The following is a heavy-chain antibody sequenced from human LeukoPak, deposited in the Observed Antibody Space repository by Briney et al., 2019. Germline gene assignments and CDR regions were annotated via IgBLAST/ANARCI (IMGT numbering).Heavy chain of an antibody. CDR3: ASGSSLWFGESYFDY. V-gene: IGHV4-38-2*01. Sequence: SETLSLTCAVSGYSISSGYYWGWIRQPPGKGLEWIGSIYHSGSTYYNPSLKSRVTISVDTSKNQFSLKLSSVTAADTAVYYCASGSSLWFGESYFDYWGQGTLVTVSS. J-gene: IGHJ4*02. CDR2: IYHSGST. D-gene: IGHD3-10*01. CDR1: GYSISSGYY.